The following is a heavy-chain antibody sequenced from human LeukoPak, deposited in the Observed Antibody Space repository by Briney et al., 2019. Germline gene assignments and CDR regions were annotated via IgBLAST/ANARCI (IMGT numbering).Heavy chain of an antibody. J-gene: IGHJ6*03. D-gene: IGHD3-22*01. CDR3: ARDGYYHDSSGYYSGINYYYYYMDV. CDR2: IYTSGST. Sequence: KPSETLSLTCTVSGGSISSYYWSWIRQPAGKGLEWIGRIYTSGSTNYNPSLKSRVTMSVDTSKNQFSLKLSSVTAADTAVYYCARDGYYHDSSGYYSGINYYYYYMDVWGKGTTVTVSS. V-gene: IGHV4-4*07. CDR1: GGSISSYY.